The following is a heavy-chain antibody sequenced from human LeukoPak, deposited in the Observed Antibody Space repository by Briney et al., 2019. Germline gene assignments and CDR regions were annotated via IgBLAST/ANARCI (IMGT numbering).Heavy chain of an antibody. CDR1: GGSISSSSYY. V-gene: IGHV4-39*07. CDR2: IYYSGST. Sequence: SETLSLTCTVSGGSISSSSYYWGWIRQPPGKGLEWIGSIYYSGSTYYNPSLKSRVTISVDTSKNQFSLKLSSVTAADTAVYYCARDLIAVAGTGGFDYWGQGTLVTVSS. CDR3: ARDLIAVAGTGGFDY. J-gene: IGHJ4*02. D-gene: IGHD6-19*01.